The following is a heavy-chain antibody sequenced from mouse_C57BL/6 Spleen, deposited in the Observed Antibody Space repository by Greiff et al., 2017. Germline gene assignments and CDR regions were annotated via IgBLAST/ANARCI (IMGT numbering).Heavy chain of an antibody. V-gene: IGHV5-9-1*02. J-gene: IGHJ1*03. D-gene: IGHD1-1*01. Sequence: EVKLVESGAGLVKPGGSLKLSCAASGFTFSSYAMSWVRQTPEQRLGWVAYLSNGGDYIYYEDTVKGRFTISRDNARNTLYLQMRSLKSEDTAMYYCTGGIYYGSSYWYFDVWGTGTTVTVSS. CDR1: GFTFSSYA. CDR2: LSNGGDYI. CDR3: TGGIYYGSSYWYFDV.